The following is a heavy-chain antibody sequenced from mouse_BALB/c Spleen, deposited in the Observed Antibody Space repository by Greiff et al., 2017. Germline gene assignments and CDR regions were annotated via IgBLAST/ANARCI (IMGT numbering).Heavy chain of an antibody. CDR2: ISDGGSYT. CDR1: GFTFSDYY. V-gene: IGHV5-4*02. D-gene: IGHD4-1*01. Sequence: EVNVVESGGGLVKPGGSLKLSCAASGFTFSDYYMYWVRQTPEKRLEWVATISDGGSYTYYPDSVKGRFTISRDNAKNNLYLQMSSLKSEDTAMYYCARDLTGNYYYAMDYWGQGTSVTVSS. CDR3: ARDLTGNYYYAMDY. J-gene: IGHJ4*01.